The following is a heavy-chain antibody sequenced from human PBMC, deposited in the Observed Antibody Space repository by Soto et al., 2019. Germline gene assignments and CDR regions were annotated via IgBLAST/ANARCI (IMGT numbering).Heavy chain of an antibody. CDR2: IYYSGST. CDR1: GGSISSGDYY. CDR3: ARARRVLVPAAITKTKQNWFDP. Sequence: QVQLQESGPGLVKPSQTLSLTCTVSGGSISSGDYYWSWIRQPPGKGLEWIGYIYYSGSTYYNPSLKSRVTISVDTSKNQFSLKLSSVTAADTAVYYCARARRVLVPAAITKTKQNWFDPWGQGTLVTVSS. V-gene: IGHV4-30-4*01. D-gene: IGHD2-2*01. J-gene: IGHJ5*02.